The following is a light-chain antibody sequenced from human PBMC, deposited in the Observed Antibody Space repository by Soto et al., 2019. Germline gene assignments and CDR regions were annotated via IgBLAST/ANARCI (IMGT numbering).Light chain of an antibody. Sequence: DLQMTQSPSSVSASVVDRVTITCRASQGIRSWLAWYQQKPGKAPKLLIYAASSLQSGVPSRFSGSGSGTDFTLTISSLQPEDFATYYCQQANSFPITFGQGTRLEIK. CDR2: AAS. CDR3: QQANSFPIT. CDR1: QGIRSW. J-gene: IGKJ5*01. V-gene: IGKV1D-12*01.